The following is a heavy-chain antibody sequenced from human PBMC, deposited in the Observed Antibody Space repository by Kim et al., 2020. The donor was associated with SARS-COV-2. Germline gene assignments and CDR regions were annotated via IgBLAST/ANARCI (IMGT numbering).Heavy chain of an antibody. V-gene: IGHV3-30*18. CDR2: ISYDGSNK. J-gene: IGHJ6*02. Sequence: GGSLRLSCAASGFTFSSYGMHWVRQAPGKGLEWVAVISYDGSNKYYADSVKGRFTVSRDNSKITLYLQMNSLRAEDTAVYYCAKDLIPHSSAGNYYGMDVCRQGTTVTVSS. CDR1: GFTFSSYG. D-gene: IGHD6-6*01. CDR3: AKDLIPHSSAGNYYGMDV.